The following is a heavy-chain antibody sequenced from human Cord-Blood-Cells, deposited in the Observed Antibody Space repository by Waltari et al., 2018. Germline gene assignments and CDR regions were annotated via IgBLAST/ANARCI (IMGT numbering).Heavy chain of an antibody. J-gene: IGHJ4*02. CDR2: ISAYNGNI. CDR1: GYTFTSYG. Sequence: QVQLVQSGAEVKKPGAAVKVSCKASGYTFTSYGISWVLQAPGQGLEWMGWISAYNGNINYAQKLQGRVTMTTDPSTSTAYMELRSLRSDDTAVYYCARATDQNLIAAAEFDYWGQGTLVTVSS. CDR3: ARATDQNLIAAAEFDY. V-gene: IGHV1-18*01. D-gene: IGHD6-13*01.